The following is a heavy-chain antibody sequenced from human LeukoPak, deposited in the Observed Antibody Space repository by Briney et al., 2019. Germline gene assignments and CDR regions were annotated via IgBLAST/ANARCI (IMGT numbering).Heavy chain of an antibody. CDR2: TKQDGSEK. V-gene: IGHV3-7*01. CDR3: ARAGGSSWGDY. J-gene: IGHJ4*02. CDR1: GFTFSSYW. Sequence: GGSLRLSCAASGFTFSSYWMTWFRQAPGKGLEWVANTKQDGSEKYYVDSVKGRFTISRDSAKNSLYLQMNSLRADDTAVYYCARAGGSSWGDYWGQGTLVTVSS. D-gene: IGHD6-13*01.